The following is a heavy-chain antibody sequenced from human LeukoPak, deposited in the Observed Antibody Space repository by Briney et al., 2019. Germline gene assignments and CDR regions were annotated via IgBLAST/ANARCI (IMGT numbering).Heavy chain of an antibody. V-gene: IGHV3-23*01. CDR1: GFTFSSFA. J-gene: IGHJ3*01. Sequence: QPGGSLILSCAASGFTFSSFAMSWVRQAPGKGLEWVSAISGSGGSTYYTDSVKGRFTISRDNSKNTLFLQMNSLRAEDTAVYYCAKDRSCTGSSCNVGSWGQGTMVTVSS. D-gene: IGHD2-2*01. CDR3: AKDRSCTGSSCNVGS. CDR2: ISGSGGST.